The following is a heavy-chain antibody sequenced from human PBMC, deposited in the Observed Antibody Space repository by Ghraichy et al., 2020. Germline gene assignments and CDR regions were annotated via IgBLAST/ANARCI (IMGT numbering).Heavy chain of an antibody. Sequence: GGSLRLSCAASGFTFGSYGMHWVRQAPGKGLEWVAVISYDGSNKYYADSVKGRFTISRDNSKNTLYLQMNSLRAEDTAVYYCAKEGLPYWFDYWGQGTLVTVSS. V-gene: IGHV3-30*18. CDR2: ISYDGSNK. D-gene: IGHD2-8*02. J-gene: IGHJ4*02. CDR1: GFTFGSYG. CDR3: AKEGLPYWFDY.